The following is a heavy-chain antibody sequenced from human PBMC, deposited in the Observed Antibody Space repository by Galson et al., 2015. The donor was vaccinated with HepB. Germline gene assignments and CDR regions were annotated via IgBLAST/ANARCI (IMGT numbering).Heavy chain of an antibody. V-gene: IGHV3-73*01. J-gene: IGHJ4*02. CDR1: GFTFSGSA. D-gene: IGHD1-26*01. Sequence: SLRLSCAASGFTFSGSAMHWVRQASGKGLEWVGRIRSKANSYATAYAASVKGRFTISRDDSKNTAYLQMSSLKTEDTAVYYCTIPLIVGATGVPVDYWGQGTLVTVSS. CDR3: TIPLIVGATGVPVDY. CDR2: IRSKANSYAT.